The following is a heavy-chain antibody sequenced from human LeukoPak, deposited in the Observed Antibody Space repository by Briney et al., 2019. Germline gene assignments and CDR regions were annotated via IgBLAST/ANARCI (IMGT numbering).Heavy chain of an antibody. CDR3: ARGGGVVVVVAATASPYSSYMDV. CDR1: GGPFSGYY. V-gene: IGHV4-34*01. Sequence: SETLSLTCAVCGGPFSGYYWSWIRQPPGKGLEWVGEIYHSGSTNYNPSLKSRVTISVDTSKNQFSLKLSSVTAADTAVYYCARGGGVVVVVAATASPYSSYMDVWGKGTTVTVSS. D-gene: IGHD2-15*01. CDR2: IYHSGST. J-gene: IGHJ6*03.